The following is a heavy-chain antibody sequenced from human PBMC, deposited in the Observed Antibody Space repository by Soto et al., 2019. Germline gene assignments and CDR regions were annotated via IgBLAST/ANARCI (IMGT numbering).Heavy chain of an antibody. D-gene: IGHD3-3*01. V-gene: IGHV3-23*01. CDR2: ISGSGGST. CDR1: GFTFSSYA. Sequence: GGSLRLSCAASGFTFSSYAMSWVRQAPGKGLEWVSAISGSGGSTYYADSVKGRFTISRDNSKNTLYLQMNSLRAEDTAVYYCAKGPLGVVIITWFDPWGQGTLVTVSS. J-gene: IGHJ5*02. CDR3: AKGPLGVVIITWFDP.